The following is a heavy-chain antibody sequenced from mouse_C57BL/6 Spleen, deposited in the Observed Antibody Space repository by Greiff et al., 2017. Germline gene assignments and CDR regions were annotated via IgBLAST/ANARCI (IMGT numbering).Heavy chain of an antibody. CDR3: ARRSYGSSLYYAMDY. CDR1: GFTFSDYG. CDR2: ISSGSSTI. D-gene: IGHD1-1*01. Sequence: EVMLVESGGGLVKPGGSLKLSCAASGFTFSDYGMHWVRQAPEKGLEWVAYISSGSSTIYYADTVKGRFTISRDNAKNTLFLQMTSLRSEDTAMYYCARRSYGSSLYYAMDYWGQGTSVTVSS. J-gene: IGHJ4*01. V-gene: IGHV5-17*01.